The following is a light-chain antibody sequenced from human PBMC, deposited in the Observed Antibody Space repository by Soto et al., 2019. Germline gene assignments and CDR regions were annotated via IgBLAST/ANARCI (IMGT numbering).Light chain of an antibody. V-gene: IGKV1-5*01. CDR2: DAS. CDR3: HQYKSYTPYT. CDR1: QGIAGY. J-gene: IGKJ2*01. Sequence: DIQLTQSPSFLSASVGERVTITCRASQGIAGYLAWYQQKPGKAPKLLIYDASSLGSGVPSRFSGGGSGTEFTLTISSLQPDDFGTYYCHQYKSYTPYTIGQGTKVDIK.